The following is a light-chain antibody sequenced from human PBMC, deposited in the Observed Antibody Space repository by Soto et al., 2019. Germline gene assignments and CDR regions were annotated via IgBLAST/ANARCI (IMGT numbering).Light chain of an antibody. J-gene: IGLJ2*01. CDR1: STDVGNYNY. Sequence: QSALTQPPSASGPPGQSLTISCTGNSTDVGNYNYVSWYQQHPGKAPKLMISDVNRRPSGVPDLFSGSKSGNTASLTVSELQADDEADYYFRSYAGSNKLVFGGGTKLTVL. CDR2: DVN. V-gene: IGLV2-8*01. CDR3: RSYAGSNKLV.